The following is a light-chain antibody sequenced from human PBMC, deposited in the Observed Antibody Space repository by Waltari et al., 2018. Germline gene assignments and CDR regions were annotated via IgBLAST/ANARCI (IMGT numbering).Light chain of an antibody. CDR2: KTS. CDR1: QDVSKW. CDR3: QQYHSFST. V-gene: IGKV1-5*03. J-gene: IGKJ3*01. Sequence: DIQMTQSPSTLSASVVDRVTITCRASQDVSKWLAWYQQKPGEAPKLLIYKTSTLETGVPSRFSGRGSGTEFTRTISSLQPDDFATYYGQQYHSFSTFGPGTVVDIK.